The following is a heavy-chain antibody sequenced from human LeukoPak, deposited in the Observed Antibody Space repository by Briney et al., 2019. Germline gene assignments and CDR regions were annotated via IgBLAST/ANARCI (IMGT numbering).Heavy chain of an antibody. CDR1: GFTFSSYS. CDR2: ISSSSSYI. Sequence: GGSLRLSCAASGFTFSSYSMNWVRQAPGKGLEWVSSISSSSSYIYYADSVKGRFTISRDNAKNSLYLQMNSLRGEDTAVYYCAKDRSGNFDYWGQGTLVTVSS. J-gene: IGHJ4*02. CDR3: AKDRSGNFDY. D-gene: IGHD2-15*01. V-gene: IGHV3-21*01.